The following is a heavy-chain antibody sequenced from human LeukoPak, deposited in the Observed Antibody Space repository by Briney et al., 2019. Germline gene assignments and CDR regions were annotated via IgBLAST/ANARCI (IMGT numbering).Heavy chain of an antibody. V-gene: IGHV3-23*01. CDR2: ISGSGGST. CDR1: GFTFSSYA. CDR3: ARGDGSGSYFYY. D-gene: IGHD3-10*01. Sequence: PGGSLRLSCAASGFTFSSYAMSWVRQAPGKGLEWVSAISGSGGSTYYADSVKGRFTISRDNSKNTLYLQMNSLRAEDTAVYYCARGDGSGSYFYYWGQGTLVTVSS. J-gene: IGHJ4*02.